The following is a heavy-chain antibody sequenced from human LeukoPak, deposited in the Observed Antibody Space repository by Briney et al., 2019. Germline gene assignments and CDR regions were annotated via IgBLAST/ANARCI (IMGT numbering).Heavy chain of an antibody. J-gene: IGHJ3*02. V-gene: IGHV3-64*01. D-gene: IGHD3-16*01. CDR3: ARERRGDDAFDI. CDR1: GFTFSSYA. CDR2: ISTNGGRT. Sequence: GGSLRLSCAASGFTFSSYAMHWVRQAPGKGLEYVSTISTNGGRTYYANSMKGRFTISRDNSKNTVYLQMGSLRAEDMAVYYCARERRGDDAFDIWGQGTMVTVSS.